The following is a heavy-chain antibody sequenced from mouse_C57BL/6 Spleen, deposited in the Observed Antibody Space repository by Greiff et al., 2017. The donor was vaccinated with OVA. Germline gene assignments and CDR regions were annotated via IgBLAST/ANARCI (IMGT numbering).Heavy chain of an antibody. CDR3: TTGDFPLAY. CDR1: GFNIKDDY. Sequence: EVHLVESGAELVRPGASVKLSCTASGFNIKDDYMHWVKQRPEQGLEWIGWIDPENGDTEYASKFQGKATITADTSSNTAYLQLSSLTSEDTAVYYCTTGDFPLAYSGQGTLVTVSA. J-gene: IGHJ3*01. V-gene: IGHV14-4*01. CDR2: IDPENGDT.